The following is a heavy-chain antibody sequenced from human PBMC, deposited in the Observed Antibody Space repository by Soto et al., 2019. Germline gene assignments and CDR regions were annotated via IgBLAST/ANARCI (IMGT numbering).Heavy chain of an antibody. CDR1: GFTVDDYA. V-gene: IGHV3-23*01. D-gene: IGHD1-1*01. CDR3: AKEARTPVPDY. Sequence: GGSLRLSCVASGFTVDDYAMHWVRQAPGKGLEWVSATSGSGGSTYYADSVKGRFTISRDNSKNTLYLQMNSLRAEDTAVYYCAKEARTPVPDYWGQETLVTVSS. J-gene: IGHJ4*02. CDR2: TSGSGGST.